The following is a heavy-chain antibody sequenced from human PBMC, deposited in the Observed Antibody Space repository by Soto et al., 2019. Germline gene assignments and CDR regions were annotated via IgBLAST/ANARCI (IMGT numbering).Heavy chain of an antibody. Sequence: ASVKVSCKASGYTFTSYYMHWVRQAPGQGLEWMGIINPSGGSTSYAQKFPGRVTMTRDTSTSTVYMELSSLRSEDTAVYYCARGRLHIYHYYDSSAEQAFDIWGQGTMVTVSS. J-gene: IGHJ3*02. CDR2: INPSGGST. V-gene: IGHV1-46*01. CDR3: ARGRLHIYHYYDSSAEQAFDI. D-gene: IGHD3-22*01. CDR1: GYTFTSYY.